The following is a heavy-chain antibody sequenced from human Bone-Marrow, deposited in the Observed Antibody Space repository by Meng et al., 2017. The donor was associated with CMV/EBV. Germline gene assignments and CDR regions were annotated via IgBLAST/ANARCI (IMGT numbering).Heavy chain of an antibody. V-gene: IGHV4-38-2*02. CDR2: TYHSGNS. CDR1: GYSISSGYY. CDR3: ASLKYYYDSSGYHLPGD. D-gene: IGHD3-22*01. Sequence: SETLSLTCTVSGYSISSGYYWGWIRQPPGKGLEWIGSTYHSGNSYYNPSLKIRVTISVDTSKIQLSLKLSSVTAADTAVYYCASLKYYYDSSGYHLPGDWGQGTLVTVSS. J-gene: IGHJ4*02.